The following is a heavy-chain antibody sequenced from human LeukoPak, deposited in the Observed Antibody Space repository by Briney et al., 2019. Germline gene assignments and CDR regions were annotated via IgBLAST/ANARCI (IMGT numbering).Heavy chain of an antibody. CDR3: ARGAGDYARYYFDD. Sequence: PSETLSLTRAVSGGSFRGFYWSCIRPPPMKGLEWIGEINHSGSTNYNTSLKSRVTISVDTSKKQFSLKLTSVTAADTAVYYCARGAGDYARYYFDDWGQGTLVTVSS. V-gene: IGHV4-34*01. D-gene: IGHD4-17*01. CDR1: GGSFRGFY. J-gene: IGHJ4*02. CDR2: INHSGST.